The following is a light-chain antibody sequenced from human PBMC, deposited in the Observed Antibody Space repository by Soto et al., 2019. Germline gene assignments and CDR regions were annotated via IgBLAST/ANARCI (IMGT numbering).Light chain of an antibody. CDR1: QDISSW. V-gene: IGKV1D-12*01. J-gene: IGKJ2*01. CDR2: AAS. CDR3: QEANNFPYT. Sequence: DIQMTQSPSSVSASVGDRVTITCRASQDISSWLAWYQQKPGKAPMLLIYAASSLQSGVPSRFSGSGSGTDFTLTISSLQPEDFATYYCQEANNFPYTFGQGTKLEIK.